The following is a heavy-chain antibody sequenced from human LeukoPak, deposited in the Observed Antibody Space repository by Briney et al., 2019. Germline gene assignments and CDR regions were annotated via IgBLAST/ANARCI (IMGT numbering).Heavy chain of an antibody. CDR3: ARGLSAFYRAVPDRLDV. CDR2: ISSRSSTI. D-gene: IGHD2/OR15-2a*01. CDR1: GFTFRSYE. Sequence: GGSLRLSCTASGFTFRSYEMHWVRQAPGKGLEWLSYISSRSSTIYYAGSVEGRFTVSRDNTKNLLYLQMNSLRAEDTAVYYCARGLSAFYRAVPDRLDVWGKGTTVTISS. J-gene: IGHJ6*04. V-gene: IGHV3-48*03.